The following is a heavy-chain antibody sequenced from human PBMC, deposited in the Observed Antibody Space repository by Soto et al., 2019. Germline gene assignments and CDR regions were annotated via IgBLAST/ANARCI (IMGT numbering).Heavy chain of an antibody. D-gene: IGHD3-22*01. CDR1: AGNFSSYA. J-gene: IGHJ4*02. CDR3: AREADSSGYYSQFDY. Sequence: SVKVSCKASAGNFSSYAISWVRQAPGQGLEWMGGIIPIFGTANYAQKFQGRVTITADESTSTAYMELSSLRPEDTAVYYCAREADSSGYYSQFDYWGQGTLVTVSS. V-gene: IGHV1-69*13. CDR2: IIPIFGTA.